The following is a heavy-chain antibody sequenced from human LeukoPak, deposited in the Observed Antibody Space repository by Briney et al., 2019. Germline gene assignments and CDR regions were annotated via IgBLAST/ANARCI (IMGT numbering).Heavy chain of an antibody. CDR3: TRDPRALDY. CDR2: ISYTGTI. CDR1: GFTFSRYS. V-gene: IGHV3-48*01. Sequence: GGSLRLSCAASGFTFSRYSMTWVRQAPGKGLEWVSYISYTGTIYYADSVKGRFTISRDNAKNSLYLHMNSLRAEDTAAYYCTRDPRALDYWGQGTLVTVSS. J-gene: IGHJ4*02.